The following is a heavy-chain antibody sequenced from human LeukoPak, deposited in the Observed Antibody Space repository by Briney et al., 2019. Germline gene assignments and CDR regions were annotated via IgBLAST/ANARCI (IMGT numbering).Heavy chain of an antibody. J-gene: IGHJ4*02. V-gene: IGHV1-18*01. D-gene: IGHD3-16*02. CDR3: ARGLPRITFGGVIAHDY. CDR1: GYTFTSYG. CDR2: ISAYNGNT. Sequence: ASVKVSCKASGYTFTSYGISWVRQAPGQGLEWMGWISAYNGNTNYAQKLRGRVTMTTDTSTSTAYMELRSLRSDDTALYHCARGLPRITFGGVIAHDYWAREPWSPSPQ.